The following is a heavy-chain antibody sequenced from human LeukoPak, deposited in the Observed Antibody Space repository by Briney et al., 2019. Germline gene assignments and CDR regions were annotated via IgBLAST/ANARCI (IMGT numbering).Heavy chain of an antibody. Sequence: GASVKVSCKASGYTFTSYGISWVRQAPGQGLEWMGWISAYNGNTNYAQKLQGRVTMTTDTSTSTAYMELRSLRSDDTAVYYCARDGGSSSPGSSWLHNNWFDPWGQGTLVTVSS. CDR3: ARDGGSSSPGSSWLHNNWFDP. V-gene: IGHV1-18*01. D-gene: IGHD6-13*01. CDR1: GYTFTSYG. J-gene: IGHJ5*02. CDR2: ISAYNGNT.